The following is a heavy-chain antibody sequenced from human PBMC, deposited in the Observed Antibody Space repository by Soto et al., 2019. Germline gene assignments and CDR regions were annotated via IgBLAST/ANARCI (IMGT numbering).Heavy chain of an antibody. CDR2: INAGNGNT. V-gene: IGHV1-3*01. CDR3: ARSCSSTSCYVIDAFDI. CDR1: GYTFTSYA. D-gene: IGHD2-2*01. Sequence: ASVKVSCKVSGYTFTSYAMHWVRQAPGQRLEWMGWINAGNGNTKYSQKFQGRVTITRDTSASTAYMELSSLRSEDTAVYYCARSCSSTSCYVIDAFDIWGQGTMVTVSS. J-gene: IGHJ3*02.